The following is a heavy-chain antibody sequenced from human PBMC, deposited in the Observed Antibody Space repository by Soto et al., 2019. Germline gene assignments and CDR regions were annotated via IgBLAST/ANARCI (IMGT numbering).Heavy chain of an antibody. J-gene: IGHJ6*02. Sequence: PSQTLSLTCDISGDSVSSNRAALNWIRQSPSRGLEWLGRTYYRSKWYNDYAVSVKSRITINPDTSKNQFSLQLNSVTPEDTAVYYCARVGSMTTVTNYYYYGMDVWGQGTTVTVSS. CDR1: GDSVSSNRAA. CDR2: TYYRSKWYN. V-gene: IGHV6-1*01. CDR3: ARVGSMTTVTNYYYYGMDV. D-gene: IGHD4-17*01.